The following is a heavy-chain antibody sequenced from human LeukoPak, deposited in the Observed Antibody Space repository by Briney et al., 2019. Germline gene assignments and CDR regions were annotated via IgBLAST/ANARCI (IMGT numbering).Heavy chain of an antibody. J-gene: IGHJ4*02. V-gene: IGHV1-46*01. Sequence: ASVKVSCKASGFTFTNYNLHWVRQAPGQRLEWMGIINPSGGSTNYAQNFQGRVTMTRDTSTSTVYMELSSLGSEDTAVYYCARDLSYGDYDGTFAYWGQGTLVAVSS. CDR2: INPSGGST. CDR3: ARDLSYGDYDGTFAY. D-gene: IGHD4-17*01. CDR1: GFTFTNYN.